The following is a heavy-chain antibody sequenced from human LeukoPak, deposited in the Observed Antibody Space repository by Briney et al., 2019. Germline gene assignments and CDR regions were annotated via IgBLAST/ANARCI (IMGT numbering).Heavy chain of an antibody. J-gene: IGHJ4*02. Sequence: GGSLRLSWAASGFTFSSYRMNWVRQAPGKGLEWVSYISSSSSTIYYADSVKGRFTISRDNAKNSLYLQMNSLRAEDTAVYYCARDGELWFGELHYWGQGTLVTVSS. V-gene: IGHV3-48*01. D-gene: IGHD3-10*01. CDR2: ISSSSSTI. CDR3: ARDGELWFGELHY. CDR1: GFTFSSYR.